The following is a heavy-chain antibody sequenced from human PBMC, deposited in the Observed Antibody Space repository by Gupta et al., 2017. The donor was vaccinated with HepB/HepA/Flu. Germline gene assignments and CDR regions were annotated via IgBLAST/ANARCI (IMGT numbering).Heavy chain of an antibody. CDR2: VNPNSGGT. D-gene: IGHD1-26*01. CDR3: AHGSHPTFDAFDF. Sequence: QVQLVQSGAEVKKPGASVKVSCKASGYTFTDYYMQWVRQAPGQGLEWMGLVNPNSGGTSSAQKFEGRITMTRDTSISTAYMELSRLTSDDTAVYYCAHGSHPTFDAFDFWGQGTMVTVSS. CDR1: GYTFTDYY. J-gene: IGHJ3*01. V-gene: IGHV1-2*02.